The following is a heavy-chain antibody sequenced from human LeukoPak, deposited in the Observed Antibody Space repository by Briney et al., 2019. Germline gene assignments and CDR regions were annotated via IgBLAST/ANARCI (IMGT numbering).Heavy chain of an antibody. CDR2: ISGSGGST. J-gene: IGHJ4*02. V-gene: IGHV3-23*01. Sequence: GGSLRLSCAASGFTFSSYAMSWVRQAPGEGLEWVSAISGSGGSTYYADSLRGRFTISRDKSKNTLYLKMNSLSAENTAVYYCAKVVVVAATTSPIDYWGQGTLVTVSS. CDR1: GFTFSSYA. D-gene: IGHD2-15*01. CDR3: AKVVVVAATTSPIDY.